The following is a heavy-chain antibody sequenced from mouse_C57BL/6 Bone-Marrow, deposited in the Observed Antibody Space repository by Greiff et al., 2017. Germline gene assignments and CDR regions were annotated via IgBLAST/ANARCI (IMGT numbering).Heavy chain of an antibody. J-gene: IGHJ3*01. CDR1: GFTFSSYG. Sequence: EVKLQESGGDLVKPGGSLKLSCAASGFTFSSYGMSWVRQTPDKRLEWVATISSGGSYTYYPDSVKGRFTISRDNAKNTLYLLMSSLKSEDTAMYYCARHGAYWGQGTLVTVSA. V-gene: IGHV5-6*01. CDR3: ARHGAY. CDR2: ISSGGSYT.